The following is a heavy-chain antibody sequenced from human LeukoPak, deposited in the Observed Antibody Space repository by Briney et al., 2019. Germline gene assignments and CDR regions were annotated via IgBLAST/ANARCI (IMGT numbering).Heavy chain of an antibody. D-gene: IGHD2-15*01. V-gene: IGHV3-66*02. CDR3: ARDSVAWSFDY. CDR2: IYSGGST. CDR1: GFTVSSNY. Sequence: GGSLRLSCAASGFTVSSNYMSWVRQAPGKGLEWVSVIYSGGSTYYADSVKGRFTISRDNSKNTLYLQMNSLRAEDAAVYYCARDSVAWSFDYWGQGTLVTVSS. J-gene: IGHJ4*02.